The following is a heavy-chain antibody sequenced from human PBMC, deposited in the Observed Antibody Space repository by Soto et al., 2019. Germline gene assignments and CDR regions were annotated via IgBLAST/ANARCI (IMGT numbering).Heavy chain of an antibody. CDR2: IYPGDSDT. CDR3: AASIFYYGMDV. V-gene: IGHV5-51*01. CDR1: GYTFTNYW. Sequence: GESLKISCKGSGYTFTNYWIGWVRQMPGKGPEWMGIIYPGDSDTKYNPSFQGQVTISADKSITTTYLQWSSLKASDTAIYYCAASIFYYGMDVWGQGTTVTISS. J-gene: IGHJ6*02.